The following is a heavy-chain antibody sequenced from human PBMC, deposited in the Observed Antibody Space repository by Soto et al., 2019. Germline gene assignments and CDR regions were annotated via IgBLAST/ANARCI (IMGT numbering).Heavy chain of an antibody. Sequence: QVQLQESGPGLVKPSETLSLTCTVSGGSISSYYWSWIRQPPGKGLEWIGYIYYSGSTNYNRALKSRVTISVDTSKNQFSLKLSSVTAADTAVYYCARHLRSDYDILTGYPNDAFDIWGQGTMVTVSS. J-gene: IGHJ3*02. D-gene: IGHD3-9*01. V-gene: IGHV4-59*08. CDR3: ARHLRSDYDILTGYPNDAFDI. CDR1: GGSISSYY. CDR2: IYYSGST.